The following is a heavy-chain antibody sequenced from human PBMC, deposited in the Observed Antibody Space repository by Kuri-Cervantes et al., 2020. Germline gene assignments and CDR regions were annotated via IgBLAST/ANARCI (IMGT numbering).Heavy chain of an antibody. Sequence: GESLKIPCAASGFTFSSYGTNWVRQAPGKGLEWVANIRKDGSEKYYLDSVKGRFTISRDNAEKSLFLKMNSLRAEDTAVYYCARGVMDVWGKGTTVTVSS. J-gene: IGHJ6*03. CDR1: GFTFSSYG. CDR3: ARGVMDV. CDR2: IRKDGSEK. V-gene: IGHV3-7*02.